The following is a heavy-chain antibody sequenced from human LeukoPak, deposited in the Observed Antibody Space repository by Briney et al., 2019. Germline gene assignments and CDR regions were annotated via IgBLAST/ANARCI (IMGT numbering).Heavy chain of an antibody. V-gene: IGHV1-69*06. CDR2: IIPIFGTA. CDR3: ASSDGDYGINYFDY. CDR1: GGTFSSYA. D-gene: IGHD4-17*01. J-gene: IGHJ4*02. Sequence: SVKVSCKASGGTFSSYAISWVRQAPGQGLEWMGGIIPIFGTANYAQKFQGRVTITADKSTSTAYMELSSLRSEDTAVYNCASSDGDYGINYFDYWGQGTLVTVSS.